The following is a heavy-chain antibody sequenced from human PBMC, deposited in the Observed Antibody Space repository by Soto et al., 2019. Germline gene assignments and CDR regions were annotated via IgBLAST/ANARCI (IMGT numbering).Heavy chain of an antibody. CDR3: ARDHDYAQNTNWFGP. Sequence: EASVKVSCKASGGTFSSYAISCARQAPGQGLEWMGGIIPIFGTANYAQKFQGRVTITADKSTSTAYMELSSLRSEDTAVYYCARDHDYAQNTNWFGPWGQGTLVTVSS. V-gene: IGHV1-69*06. CDR2: IIPIFGTA. CDR1: GGTFSSYA. J-gene: IGHJ5*02. D-gene: IGHD4-17*01.